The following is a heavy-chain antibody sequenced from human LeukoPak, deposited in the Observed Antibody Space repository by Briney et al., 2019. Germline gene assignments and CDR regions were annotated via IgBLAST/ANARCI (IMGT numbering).Heavy chain of an antibody. Sequence: GGSLRLSCASSGVTVTGNYRHWVRQRPGKRLEWISILYADGKTLYADAVKGRFTFSRDSSKNTLALQMNSLRVEDTAVYYCTYGDYPLTYWGQGTLVTVSS. CDR1: GVTVTGNY. CDR3: TYGDYPLTY. D-gene: IGHD4-17*01. J-gene: IGHJ4*02. CDR2: LYADGKT. V-gene: IGHV3-66*01.